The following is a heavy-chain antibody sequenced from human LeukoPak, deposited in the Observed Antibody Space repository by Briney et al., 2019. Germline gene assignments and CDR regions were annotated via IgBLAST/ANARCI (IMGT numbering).Heavy chain of an antibody. CDR1: GGSISSYY. V-gene: IGHV4-59*01. J-gene: IGHJ5*02. Sequence: SETLSLTCTVSGGSISSYYWSWIRQPPGKGLEWIGYIYYSGSTNYNPSPKSRVTISVDTSKNQFSLKLSSVTAADTAVYYCAREVARLGVWFDPWGQGTLVTVSS. CDR2: IYYSGST. D-gene: IGHD2-8*01. CDR3: AREVARLGVWFDP.